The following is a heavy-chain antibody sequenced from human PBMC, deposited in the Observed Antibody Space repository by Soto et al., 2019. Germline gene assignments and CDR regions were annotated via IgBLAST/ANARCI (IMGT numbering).Heavy chain of an antibody. D-gene: IGHD5-18*01. V-gene: IGHV4-59*01. CDR3: ARVKRGYSYGSIIDF. CDR2: IFYSGST. Sequence: SETLSLTCTVSGDSIRNYYWSWIRQPPGKGLEYIGYIFYSGSTNYNPSLKSQVAISVDTSRNQFALKLRSVTAADTATYYCARVKRGYSYGSIIDFWGRGTLVTVSS. CDR1: GDSIRNYY. J-gene: IGHJ4*01.